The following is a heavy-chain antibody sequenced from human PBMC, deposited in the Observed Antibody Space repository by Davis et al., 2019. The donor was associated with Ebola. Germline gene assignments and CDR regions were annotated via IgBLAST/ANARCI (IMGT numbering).Heavy chain of an antibody. Sequence: GESLKISCTASGFAFTMYAMHWVRQAPGKGLEWVSSVSGSSGSRFYSDSVNGRFSISRDNSKNTVSLEMRGLRVDDSAIYYCAARQLRGEDDAFDIWGQGTTVTVSS. CDR1: GFAFTMYA. D-gene: IGHD3-16*01. V-gene: IGHV3-23*01. CDR2: VSGSSGSR. CDR3: AARQLRGEDDAFDI. J-gene: IGHJ3*02.